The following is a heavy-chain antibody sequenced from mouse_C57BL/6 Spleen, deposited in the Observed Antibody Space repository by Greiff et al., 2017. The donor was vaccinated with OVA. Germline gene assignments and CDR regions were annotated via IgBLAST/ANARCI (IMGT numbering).Heavy chain of an antibody. J-gene: IGHJ2*01. CDR2: ISYDGSN. D-gene: IGHD1-1*01. CDR3: ARGTTDYFDY. Sequence: VQLKESGPGLVKPSQSLSLTCSVTGYSITSGYYWNWIRQFPGNKLEWMGYISYDGSNNYNPSLKNRISITRDTSKNQFFLKLNSVTTEDTATYYCARGTTDYFDYWGQGTTLTVSS. V-gene: IGHV3-6*01. CDR1: GYSITSGYY.